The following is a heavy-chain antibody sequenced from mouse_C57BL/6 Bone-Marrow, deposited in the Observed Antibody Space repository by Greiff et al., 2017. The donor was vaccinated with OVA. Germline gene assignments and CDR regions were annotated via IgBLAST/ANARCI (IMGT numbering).Heavy chain of an antibody. V-gene: IGHV5-12*01. Sequence: EVHLVESGGGLVQPGGSLKLSCAASGFTFSDYYMYWVRQTPEKRLEWVAYISNGGGSTYYPDTVKGRFTISRDNAKNTRYLQMSRLKSEDTAMYYCARGRRWFAYWGQGTLVTVSA. J-gene: IGHJ3*01. CDR2: ISNGGGST. CDR1: GFTFSDYY. CDR3: ARGRRWFAY.